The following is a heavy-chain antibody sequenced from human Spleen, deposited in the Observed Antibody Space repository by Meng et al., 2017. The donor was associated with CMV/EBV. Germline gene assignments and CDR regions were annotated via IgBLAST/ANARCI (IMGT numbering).Heavy chain of an antibody. CDR3: AREFVVAPS. CDR2: ISSSSSTI. Sequence: GESLKISCAASGFTFSDYYMSWIRQAPGKGLEWVSYISSSSSTIHYADSVKGRSTVSRDNAKNSLYLQMNSLRAEDTAVYYCAREFVVAPSGGQGTLVTVSS. CDR1: GFTFSDYY. D-gene: IGHD2-15*01. J-gene: IGHJ4*02. V-gene: IGHV3-11*04.